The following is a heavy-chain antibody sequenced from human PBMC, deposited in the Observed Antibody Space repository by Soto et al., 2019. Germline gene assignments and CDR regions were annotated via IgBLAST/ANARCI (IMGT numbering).Heavy chain of an antibody. CDR2: ITPMFGTP. V-gene: IGHV1-69*01. D-gene: IGHD3-22*01. Sequence: QVQLVQSGAEVKKPGSSVKVSCKASGGTFSRYTITWVRQAPGQGLEWMGGITPMFGTPNYAQKFQGRVTITADESTSTAYMELSSLRSEDTAMYYCARDGTLYDSSADYDLYWGQGPLVTVSS. CDR1: GGTFSRYT. CDR3: ARDGTLYDSSADYDLY. J-gene: IGHJ4*02.